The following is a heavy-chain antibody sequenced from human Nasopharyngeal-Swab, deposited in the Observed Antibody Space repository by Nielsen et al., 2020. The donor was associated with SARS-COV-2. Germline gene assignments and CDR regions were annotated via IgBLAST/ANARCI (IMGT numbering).Heavy chain of an antibody. J-gene: IGHJ6*02. D-gene: IGHD2-2*01. Sequence: WIRQPPGKGLEWVSAISGSGGSTYYADSVKGRFTISRDNSKNTLYPQMNSLRAEDTAVYYCAKVARDIVVVPAAMKAYYYYGMDVWGQGTTVTVSS. V-gene: IGHV3-23*01. CDR3: AKVARDIVVVPAAMKAYYYYGMDV. CDR2: ISGSGGST.